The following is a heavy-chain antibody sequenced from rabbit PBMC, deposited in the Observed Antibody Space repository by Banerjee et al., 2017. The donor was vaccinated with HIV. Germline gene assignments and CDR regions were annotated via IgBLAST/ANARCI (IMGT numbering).Heavy chain of an antibody. J-gene: IGHJ4*01. CDR3: ARGAASSGWGEDL. V-gene: IGHV1S45*01. Sequence: QEQLEESGGDLVKPGASLTLTCTASGFSFSSDYYMCWVRQAPGKGLELIACIYTNSETTDYASWVNGRFTISKTSSTTVTLLMTGLTAADTATYFCARGAASSGWGEDLWGQGTLVTVS. CDR1: GFSFSSDYY. D-gene: IGHD4-1*01. CDR2: IYTNSETT.